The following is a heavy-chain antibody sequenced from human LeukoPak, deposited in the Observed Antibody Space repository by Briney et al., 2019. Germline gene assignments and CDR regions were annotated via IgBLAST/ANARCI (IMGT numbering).Heavy chain of an antibody. D-gene: IGHD2-2*01. V-gene: IGHV5-51*01. J-gene: IGHJ4*02. CDR1: GYSFTSYW. CDR3: ASTNLLGYCSSTSCDFDY. Sequence: GESLKISCXGSGYSFTSYWIGRVRQMPGKGLEWMGIIYPGDSDTRYSPSFQGQVTISADKSISTAYLQWSSLKASDTAMYYCASTNLLGYCSSTSCDFDYWGQGTLVTVSS. CDR2: IYPGDSDT.